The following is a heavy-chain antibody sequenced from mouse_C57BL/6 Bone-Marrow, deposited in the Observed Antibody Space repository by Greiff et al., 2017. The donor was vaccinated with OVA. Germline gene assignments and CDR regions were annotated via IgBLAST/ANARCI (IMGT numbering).Heavy chain of an antibody. Sequence: VQLQESGPGLVAPSQSLSLTCTVSGFSLTSYGVDWVRQSPGKGLEWLGVIWGGGSTNYNSALNSRLSIIKDNSKSQVFLKMNSLQTDDTAMYYCASGRYFDVWGTGTTVTVSS. V-gene: IGHV2-6*01. CDR2: IWGGGST. J-gene: IGHJ1*03. CDR3: ASGRYFDV. CDR1: GFSLTSYG.